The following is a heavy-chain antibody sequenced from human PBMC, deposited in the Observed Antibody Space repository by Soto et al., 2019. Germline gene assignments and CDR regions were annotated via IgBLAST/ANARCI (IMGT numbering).Heavy chain of an antibody. CDR3: AHTSYYDFWSGYYPNWFDP. CDR1: GFSLSTSGVG. D-gene: IGHD3-3*01. CDR2: IYWDDDK. V-gene: IGHV2-5*02. Sequence: QITLKESGPTLVKPTQTLTLTCTFSGFSLSTSGVGVGWIRQPPGMALEWLALIYWDDDKRYSPSLKSRLTITKDTTKHQVVLTMTNMDPVDTATYYCAHTSYYDFWSGYYPNWFDPWGQGTLVTVSS. J-gene: IGHJ5*02.